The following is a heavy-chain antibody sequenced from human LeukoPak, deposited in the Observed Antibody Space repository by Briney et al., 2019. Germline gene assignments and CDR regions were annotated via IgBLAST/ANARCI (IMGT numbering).Heavy chain of an antibody. CDR2: ITADGGST. J-gene: IGHJ4*02. CDR1: GDSISSRSYY. Sequence: ETLSLTCTVSGDSISSRSYYWGWIRQPPGKGLEWVAAITADGGSTHYTTSVKGRFIISRDTPKNTLSLQMNSLRAEDTAVYYCARVDYDILTGYDYWSQGTLVTVSS. CDR3: ARVDYDILTGYDY. V-gene: IGHV3-23*01. D-gene: IGHD3-9*01.